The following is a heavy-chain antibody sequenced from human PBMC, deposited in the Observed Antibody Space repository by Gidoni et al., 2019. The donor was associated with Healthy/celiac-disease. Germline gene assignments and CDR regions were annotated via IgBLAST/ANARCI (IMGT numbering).Heavy chain of an antibody. CDR3: AKDQSGDFWSGYYYYYYGMDV. CDR1: GFTFSSYA. CDR2: ISGSGGST. J-gene: IGHJ6*02. D-gene: IGHD3-3*01. V-gene: IGHV3-23*01. Sequence: EVQLLESGGGLVQPGGSLRLSCAASGFTFSSYAMSWVRQAPGKGLEWVSAISGSGGSTYYADSVKGRFTISRDNSKNTLYLQMNSLRAEDTAVYYCAKDQSGDFWSGYYYYYYGMDVWGQGTTVTVSS.